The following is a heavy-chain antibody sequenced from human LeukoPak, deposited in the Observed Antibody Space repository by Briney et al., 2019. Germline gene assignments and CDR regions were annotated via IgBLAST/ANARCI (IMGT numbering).Heavy chain of an antibody. D-gene: IGHD1-14*01. CDR2: VYTSGNT. Sequence: SETLSLTCTVSGGSISGYYWSWIRQSAGKGLEWIRRVYTSGNTNYNPSFKSRVTMSIDTSKKQFSLKLISLTAADTAVYYCARDNPAGPWGQGTLVTVSS. CDR1: GGSISGYY. CDR3: ARDNPAGP. V-gene: IGHV4-4*07. J-gene: IGHJ5*02.